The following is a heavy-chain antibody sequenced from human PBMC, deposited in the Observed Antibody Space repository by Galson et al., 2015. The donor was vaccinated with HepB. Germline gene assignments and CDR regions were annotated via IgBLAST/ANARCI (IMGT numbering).Heavy chain of an antibody. CDR1: GFTFSSYA. Sequence: SLRLSCAASGFTFSSYAMHWVRQAPGKGLEWVAVISYDGSNKYYADSVKGRFTISRDNAKNSLYLQMNSLRAEDTAVYYCARGTLYYYYGMDVWGQGTTVTVSS. CDR2: ISYDGSNK. CDR3: ARGTLYYYYGMDV. J-gene: IGHJ6*02. V-gene: IGHV3-30*04.